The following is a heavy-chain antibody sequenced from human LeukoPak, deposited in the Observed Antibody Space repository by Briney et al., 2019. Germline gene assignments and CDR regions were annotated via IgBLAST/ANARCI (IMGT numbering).Heavy chain of an antibody. D-gene: IGHD6-6*01. Sequence: ASEKVSCKASGYTFTSYGISWVRQAPGRGLEWMGWISAYNGNTNYAQKLQGRVTITTDTSTSTAYMELRSLRSDDTAVYYCARSEYSSSARYYWGQGTLVTVSS. CDR2: ISAYNGNT. J-gene: IGHJ4*02. CDR3: ARSEYSSSARYY. V-gene: IGHV1-18*01. CDR1: GYTFTSYG.